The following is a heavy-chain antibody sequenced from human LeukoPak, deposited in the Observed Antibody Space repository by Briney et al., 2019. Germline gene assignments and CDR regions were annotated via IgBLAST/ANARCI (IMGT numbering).Heavy chain of an antibody. V-gene: IGHV4-34*01. D-gene: IGHD5-18*01. CDR3: ARGVRSSTYSYGFMNY. J-gene: IGHJ4*02. Sequence: PSETLSLTCAVYVGSFSGYYWSSIRQPPGKGLEWIGEINHSGSTNYNPPPKSRVTISVDTSKNQISLKLNSVTDADTAVYYGARGVRSSTYSYGFMNYWGQGTLVTVSS. CDR2: INHSGST. CDR1: VGSFSGYY.